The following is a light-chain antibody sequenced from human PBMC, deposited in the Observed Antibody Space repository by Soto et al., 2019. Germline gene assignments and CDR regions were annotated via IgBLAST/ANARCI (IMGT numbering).Light chain of an antibody. CDR3: QQYGGSPQT. CDR1: QSVSKY. CDR2: GAS. J-gene: IGKJ1*01. V-gene: IGKV3-20*01. Sequence: EIVLTQSPGTLALSPGEGATLSYRASQSVSKYLAWYQQKPGQAPRLLIYGASSRATGIPDSFSGSGSGTDFTLTISRLEPGDFAVYYCQQYGGSPQTFGQGTKVEIK.